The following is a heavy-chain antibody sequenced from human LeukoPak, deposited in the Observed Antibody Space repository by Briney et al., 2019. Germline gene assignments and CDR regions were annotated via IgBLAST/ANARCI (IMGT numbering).Heavy chain of an antibody. J-gene: IGHJ4*02. Sequence: ASVKVSCKASGYTFTSYYMHWVRQAPGQGLEWMGIINPSGGGTNYAQKFQGRVTMTRDTSTSTFYMELSSLKSEDTAVYYCARGLGIAEYNFDYWGQGTLVTVSS. V-gene: IGHV1-46*01. CDR1: GYTFTSYY. CDR2: INPSGGGT. CDR3: ARGLGIAEYNFDY. D-gene: IGHD6-13*01.